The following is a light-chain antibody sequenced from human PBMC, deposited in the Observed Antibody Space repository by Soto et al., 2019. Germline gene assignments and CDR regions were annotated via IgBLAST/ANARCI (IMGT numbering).Light chain of an antibody. J-gene: IGLJ1*01. Sequence: QSVLTQPPSVSAAPGQRVTISCTGSSSNIAAGYDVHWYQQLPGTAPKLLIYGNSNRPSGVPDRFSGSKSGTSASLAITGLQAEDEADYYCQSYDSSLSGYVFGTGTKVTVL. CDR1: SSNIAAGYD. CDR2: GNS. CDR3: QSYDSSLSGYV. V-gene: IGLV1-40*01.